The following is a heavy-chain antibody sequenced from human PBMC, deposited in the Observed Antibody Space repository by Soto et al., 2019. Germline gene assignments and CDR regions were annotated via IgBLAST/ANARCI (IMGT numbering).Heavy chain of an antibody. CDR1: GYTFTSYG. CDR2: ISAYNSTT. D-gene: IGHD4-4*01. J-gene: IGHJ4*02. V-gene: IGHV1-18*01. Sequence: QVQLVQSGAEVKKPGASVKVSCKASGYTFTSYGISWVRQAPGQGLEWLGWISAYNSTTNYAQKLQDRVTMTTDTXTSTAYMERRSLRSDDTAVYYCARVRATVTTPFDYWGQGTLVTVSS. CDR3: ARVRATVTTPFDY.